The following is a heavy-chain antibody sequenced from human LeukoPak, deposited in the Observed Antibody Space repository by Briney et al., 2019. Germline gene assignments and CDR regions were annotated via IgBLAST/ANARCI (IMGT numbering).Heavy chain of an antibody. D-gene: IGHD1-14*01. CDR3: AKDGRYRY. V-gene: IGHV3-23*01. CDR2: ISGSGGST. Sequence: ASGXXFSSXXXXXVXEAXXXAREWGSAISGSGGSTYYADSVKGRFTISRDNSKNTLYLQMNSLRAEDTAVYYCAKDGRYRYWGQGTLVTVSS. J-gene: IGHJ4*02. CDR1: GXXFSSXX.